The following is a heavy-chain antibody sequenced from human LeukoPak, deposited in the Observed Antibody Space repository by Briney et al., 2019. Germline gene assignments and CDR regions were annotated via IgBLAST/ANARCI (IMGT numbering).Heavy chain of an antibody. V-gene: IGHV1-2*02. Sequence: ASVKVSCKASGYTFTGYYMHWVRQAPGQGLEWMGWINPNSGGTNYAQKFQGRVTMTRDTSISTAYMELSRLRSDDTAVYYCARSLGYSSSWYSWGQGTLVTVSP. CDR2: INPNSGGT. CDR1: GYTFTGYY. J-gene: IGHJ5*02. CDR3: ARSLGYSSSWYS. D-gene: IGHD6-13*01.